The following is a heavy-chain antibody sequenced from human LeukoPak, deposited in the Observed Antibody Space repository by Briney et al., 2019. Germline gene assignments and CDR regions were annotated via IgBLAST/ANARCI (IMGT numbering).Heavy chain of an antibody. J-gene: IGHJ4*02. CDR2: INPNSGGT. CDR1: GYTFTGYY. CDR3: ALGYCSSTSCYKGFDY. D-gene: IGHD2-2*02. V-gene: IGHV1-2*02. Sequence: ASVKVSCKASGYTFTGYYMHWVRQAPGQELEWMGWINPNSGGTNYAQKFQGRVTMTRDTSISTAYMELSRLRSDDTAVYYCALGYCSSTSCYKGFDYWGQGTLVTVSS.